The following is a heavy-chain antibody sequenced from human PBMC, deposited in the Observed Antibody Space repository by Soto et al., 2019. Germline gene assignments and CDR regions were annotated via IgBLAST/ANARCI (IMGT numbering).Heavy chain of an antibody. CDR3: TTGSVEGV. CDR2: IKTKAEGGAT. CDR1: DFTITNAW. V-gene: IGHV3-15*07. J-gene: IGHJ6*02. Sequence: EVQLVESGGGLVKPGGSLRLSCAASDFTITNAWMNWVRQAPGKGLEGGGRIKTKAEGGATDYAAPLKCRFTISRDDSRKPLLLQMNSLKSEDTAVLYCTTGSVEGVWGQGATVTVSS. D-gene: IGHD2-15*01.